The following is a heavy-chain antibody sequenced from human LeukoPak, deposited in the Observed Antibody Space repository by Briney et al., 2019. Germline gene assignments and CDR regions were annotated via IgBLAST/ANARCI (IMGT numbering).Heavy chain of an antibody. Sequence: GGALKLSCAASGFTFSSYAMSWVRQAPGKGLEWVSAISGSGGSTYYADSVKGRFTISRDNSKNTLYLQMNSLRAEDTAVYYCAKDEIVVATLWYFDYWGQGTLVTVSS. J-gene: IGHJ4*02. D-gene: IGHD5-12*01. CDR3: AKDEIVVATLWYFDY. CDR1: GFTFSSYA. CDR2: ISGSGGST. V-gene: IGHV3-23*01.